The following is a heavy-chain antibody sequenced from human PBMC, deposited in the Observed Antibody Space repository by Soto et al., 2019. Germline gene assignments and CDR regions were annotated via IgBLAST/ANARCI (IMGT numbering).Heavy chain of an antibody. V-gene: IGHV4-31*03. D-gene: IGHD1-1*01. CDR2: IYHTGST. CDR3: ERATWNLRSRNCDD. CDR1: GGSISTVGHY. Sequence: PSETLALTCSVSGGSISTVGHYWTWIRQPPGKVLGWIGSIYHTGSTFYSKSLRSRLTMSVDTSKSQFSLRLSAVTAADTAVYYCERATWNLRSRNCDDWGQGSLVT. J-gene: IGHJ4*02.